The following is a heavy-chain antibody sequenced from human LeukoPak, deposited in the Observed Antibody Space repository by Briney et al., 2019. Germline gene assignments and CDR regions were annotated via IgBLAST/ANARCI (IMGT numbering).Heavy chain of an antibody. CDR3: AKLTNSGYDSAPFDY. V-gene: IGHV1-69*01. CDR1: GGTFSSYA. Sequence: GSSVKVSCKASGGTFSSYAISWVRQAPGQGLEWMGGIIPIFGTANYAQKFQDRVTITADESTGTAYMELSSLRSEDTAVYYCAKLTNSGYDSAPFDYWGQGTLVTVSS. J-gene: IGHJ4*02. CDR2: IIPIFGTA. D-gene: IGHD5-12*01.